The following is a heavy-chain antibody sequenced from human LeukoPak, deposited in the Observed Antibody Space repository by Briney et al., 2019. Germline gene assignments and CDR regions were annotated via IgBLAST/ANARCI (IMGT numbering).Heavy chain of an antibody. CDR1: GFAFSNAW. J-gene: IGHJ4*02. D-gene: IGHD3-9*01. V-gene: IGHV3-15*01. CDR2: IKSNTDGGTS. CDR3: VRRYFDPTHFDY. Sequence: PGGSLRLSCAASGFAFSNAWMSWVRQAPGKGLEWVGRIKSNTDGGTSDCAAPVNGRFTISRDDSKNTLYLQMNSLKTEDTAVYYCVRRYFDPTHFDYWGQGTLVTVSS.